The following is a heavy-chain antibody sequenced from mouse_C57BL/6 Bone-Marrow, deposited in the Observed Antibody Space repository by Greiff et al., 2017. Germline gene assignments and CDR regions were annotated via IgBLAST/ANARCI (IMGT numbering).Heavy chain of an antibody. Sequence: QVQLQQSGAELVKPGASVKLSCKASGYIFTEYTIHWVKQRSGQGLEWIGWFYPGSGSIKYNERFKDKATLTGDKSSNTVYMELSRMTSEDSAVYVCARHERYYDYEEYFDYWGQGTTLTVSS. J-gene: IGHJ2*01. CDR3: ARHERYYDYEEYFDY. CDR1: GYIFTEYT. CDR2: FYPGSGSI. D-gene: IGHD2-4*01. V-gene: IGHV1-62-2*01.